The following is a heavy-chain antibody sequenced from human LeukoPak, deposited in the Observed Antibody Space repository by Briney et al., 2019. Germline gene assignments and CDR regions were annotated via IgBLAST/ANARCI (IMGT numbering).Heavy chain of an antibody. V-gene: IGHV1-18*01. CDR1: GYTFTSYG. Sequence: GASVKVSCKASGYTFTSYGISWVRQAPGQGLEWMGWISAYNGDTNYAQILQGRVTMTTDTSTSTAYMDLTSLTTDDTAVYYCARAPHIAATRVDYWGQGTLVTASS. CDR3: ARAPHIAATRVDY. J-gene: IGHJ4*02. D-gene: IGHD5-12*01. CDR2: ISAYNGDT.